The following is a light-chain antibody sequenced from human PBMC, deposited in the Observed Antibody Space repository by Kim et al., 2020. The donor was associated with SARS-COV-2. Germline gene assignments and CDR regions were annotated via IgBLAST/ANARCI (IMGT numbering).Light chain of an antibody. CDR3: KSRDSSGKVV. Sequence: SSELTQDPFVSVALGQTVRITCQGDSLRSYYASWYQQKPGQAPVLVIYGKNNRPSGIPDRFSGSSSGNTASLTITGAQAEDEADYYCKSRDSSGKVVFGGGTKLTVL. CDR2: GKN. CDR1: SLRSYY. J-gene: IGLJ2*01. V-gene: IGLV3-19*01.